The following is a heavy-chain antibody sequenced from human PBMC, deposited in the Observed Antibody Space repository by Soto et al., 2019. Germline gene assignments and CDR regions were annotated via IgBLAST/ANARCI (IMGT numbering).Heavy chain of an antibody. CDR1: GGYFSGYY. Sequence: SETLSLTCAVYGGYFSGYYWSWIRQPPGKGLEWIGEINHSGSTNYNPPLKSRVTISVDTSKNQFSLKLSSVTAADTAVYYCARVALLWFGEFSDGFDYWGQGTLVTVSS. CDR2: INHSGST. J-gene: IGHJ4*02. CDR3: ARVALLWFGEFSDGFDY. D-gene: IGHD3-10*01. V-gene: IGHV4-34*01.